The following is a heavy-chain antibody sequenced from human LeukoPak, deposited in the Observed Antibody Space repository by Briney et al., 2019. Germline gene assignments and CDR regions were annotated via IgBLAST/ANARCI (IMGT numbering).Heavy chain of an antibody. CDR3: AREGGNPRYFDY. V-gene: IGHV1-69*05. Sequence: SVKVSCKASGGTFSSYAISWVRQAPGQGLEWMGGIIPIFGTANYAQKFQGRVTITTDESTSTAYMELSSLRSEDTAVYYCAREGGNPRYFDYWGQGTLVTASS. CDR1: GGTFSSYA. J-gene: IGHJ4*02. CDR2: IIPIFGTA. D-gene: IGHD4-23*01.